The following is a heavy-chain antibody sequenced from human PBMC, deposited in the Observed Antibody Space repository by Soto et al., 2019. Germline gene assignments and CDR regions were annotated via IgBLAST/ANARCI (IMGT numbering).Heavy chain of an antibody. CDR2: ISACNGNT. Sequence: ASVKVSCKASGYTFTSYGISWVRQAPGQGLEWMGWISACNGNTNYAQKLQGRVTMTTDTSTSTAYMELRSLRSDDTAVYYCARLGGAYCTNGVCYGGDYWGQGTLVTVSS. J-gene: IGHJ4*02. V-gene: IGHV1-18*01. CDR1: GYTFTSYG. CDR3: ARLGGAYCTNGVCYGGDY. D-gene: IGHD2-8*01.